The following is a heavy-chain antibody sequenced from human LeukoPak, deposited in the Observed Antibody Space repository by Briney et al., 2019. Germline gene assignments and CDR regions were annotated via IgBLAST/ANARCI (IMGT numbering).Heavy chain of an antibody. CDR2: ISYDGSSK. Sequence: GGSLRLSCAASGFTFSSFGMHWVRQAPGKGLEWVAVISYDGSSKYYADSVKGRFTISRDNSKNTLYLQMNSLRAEDTAVYYCASPAVYSSSWYYFDYWGQGTLVAVSS. V-gene: IGHV3-30*03. CDR3: ASPAVYSSSWYYFDY. J-gene: IGHJ4*02. CDR1: GFTFSSFG. D-gene: IGHD6-13*01.